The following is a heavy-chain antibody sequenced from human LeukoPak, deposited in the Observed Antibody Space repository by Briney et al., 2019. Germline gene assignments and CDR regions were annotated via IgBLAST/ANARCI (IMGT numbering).Heavy chain of an antibody. Sequence: GGPLRLSCAASGFTFSSYGMHWVRQAPGKGLEWVAVISYDGSNKYYADSVKGRFTISRDNSKNTLYLQMNSLRAEDTAVYYCAKDVDTAMVIDAFDIWGQGTMVTVSS. V-gene: IGHV3-30*18. CDR3: AKDVDTAMVIDAFDI. CDR2: ISYDGSNK. CDR1: GFTFSSYG. J-gene: IGHJ3*02. D-gene: IGHD5-18*01.